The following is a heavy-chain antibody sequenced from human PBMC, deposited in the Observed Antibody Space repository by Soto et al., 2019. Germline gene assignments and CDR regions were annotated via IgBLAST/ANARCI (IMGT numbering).Heavy chain of an antibody. D-gene: IGHD3-10*01. CDR1: GYTFTSYY. CDR3: ALLWFGDGDV. V-gene: IGHV1-46*01. CDR2: INPSGGST. J-gene: IGHJ6*02. Sequence: QVQLVQSGAEVKKPGASVKVSCKASGYTFTSYYMHWVRQAPGQGLEWMGIINPSGGSTSYAQKFKGRVTMTRDTSTSTVYMELSSLRSEDTAVYYCALLWFGDGDVWGQGTTVTVSS.